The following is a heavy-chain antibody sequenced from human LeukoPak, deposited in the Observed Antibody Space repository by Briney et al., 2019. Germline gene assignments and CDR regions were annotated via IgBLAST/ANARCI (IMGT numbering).Heavy chain of an antibody. V-gene: IGHV4-34*01. CDR3: ARVMEESFDY. D-gene: IGHD1-1*01. Sequence: SETLSLTCAVNGGSFSGYYWSWIRQPPGKGLEWIGEINHSGSTNYNPSLKSRVTISVDTSKNQFSLKLSSVTAADTAVYYCARVMEESFDYWGQGTLVTVSS. J-gene: IGHJ4*02. CDR1: GGSFSGYY. CDR2: INHSGST.